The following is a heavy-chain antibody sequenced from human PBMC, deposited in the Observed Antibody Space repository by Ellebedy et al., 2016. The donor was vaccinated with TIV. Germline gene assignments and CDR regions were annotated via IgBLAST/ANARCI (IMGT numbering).Heavy chain of an antibody. D-gene: IGHD4-17*01. J-gene: IGHJ5*02. Sequence: GGSLRLXCTASGFTFNSYSMSWVRQAPGKGLECVANIKQDGSEKYYVDSVKGRFTISRDNAKNSLYLQMNSLRAEDTAFYYCARGGRSTTVTTAWGQGTLVTVSS. CDR2: IKQDGSEK. V-gene: IGHV3-7*01. CDR3: ARGGRSTTVTTA. CDR1: GFTFNSYS.